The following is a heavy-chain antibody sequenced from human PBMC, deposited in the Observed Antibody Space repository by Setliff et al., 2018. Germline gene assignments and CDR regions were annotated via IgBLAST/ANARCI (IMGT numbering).Heavy chain of an antibody. V-gene: IGHV1-2*04. CDR1: GYTFTGYY. CDR2: IKPNSGGT. Sequence: ASVKVSCKASGYTFTGYYMHWVRQAPGQGLEWMGWIKPNSGGTNYAQKFQGWVTMTRDTSISTAYMELSRLRSDDTAVYYCARSFSPAAGTGRFYYYYGMDVWGQGTTVTVSS. J-gene: IGHJ6*02. D-gene: IGHD6-13*01. CDR3: ARSFSPAAGTGRFYYYYGMDV.